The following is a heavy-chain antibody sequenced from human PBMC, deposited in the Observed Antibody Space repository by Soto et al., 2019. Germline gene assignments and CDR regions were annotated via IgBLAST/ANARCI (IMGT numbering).Heavy chain of an antibody. CDR1: GYTFTSYY. CDR3: ARDAPMTTVTTLDSGRDAFDI. CDR2: INPSGGST. J-gene: IGHJ3*02. V-gene: IGHV1-46*01. D-gene: IGHD4-4*01. Sequence: GASVKVSCKASGYTFTSYYMHWVRQAPGQGLEWMGIINPSGGSTSYAQKFQGRVTMTRDTSTSTVYMELSSLRSEDTAVYYCARDAPMTTVTTLDSGRDAFDIWGQGTMVTVS.